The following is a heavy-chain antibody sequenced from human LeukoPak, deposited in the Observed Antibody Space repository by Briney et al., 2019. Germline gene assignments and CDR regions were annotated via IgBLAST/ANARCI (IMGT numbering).Heavy chain of an antibody. V-gene: IGHV1-18*01. CDR3: ARKYCSSTSCYNMRHYYYYYYMDV. Sequence: ASVKVSCKASGYTFTSYGISWVRQAPGQGLEWMGWISAYNGNTNYAQKLQGRVTMTTDTSTSTAYMELRSLRSDDTAVYYCARKYCSSTSCYNMRHYYYYYYMDVWGKGTTVTVSS. CDR1: GYTFTSYG. J-gene: IGHJ6*03. D-gene: IGHD2-2*02. CDR2: ISAYNGNT.